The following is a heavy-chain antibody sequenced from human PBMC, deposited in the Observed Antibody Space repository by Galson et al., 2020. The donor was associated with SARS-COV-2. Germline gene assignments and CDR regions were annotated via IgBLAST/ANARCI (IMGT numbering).Heavy chain of an antibody. V-gene: IGHV3-30-3*01. J-gene: IGHJ2*01. Sequence: GGSLRLSCAASGFTFSSYAMHWVRQASGKGLEWVAVISYDGSNKYYADSVKGRFTISRDNSKNTLYLQMNSLRAEDTAVYYCARVKNSYGFYWYFDLWGRGTLVT. CDR3: ARVKNSYGFYWYFDL. D-gene: IGHD5-18*01. CDR2: ISYDGSNK. CDR1: GFTFSSYA.